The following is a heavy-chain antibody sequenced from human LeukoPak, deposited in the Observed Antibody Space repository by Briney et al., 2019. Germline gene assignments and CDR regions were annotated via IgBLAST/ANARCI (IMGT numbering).Heavy chain of an antibody. V-gene: IGHV3-53*01. D-gene: IGHD3-10*01. CDR2: IYDTGTT. Sequence: PGGSLRLSCAPSEVSDTGNYMSWVRQAPGQGLEWVSLIYDTGTTHYADSVKGRFTISRDNSKNTVYLQMNYLRVGDTAVYYCAIERDSLIRGVLGAMDVWGKGTTVTVSS. CDR1: EVSDTGNY. CDR3: AIERDSLIRGVLGAMDV. J-gene: IGHJ6*03.